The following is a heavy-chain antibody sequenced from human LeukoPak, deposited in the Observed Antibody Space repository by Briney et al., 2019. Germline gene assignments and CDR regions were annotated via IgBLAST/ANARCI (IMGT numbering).Heavy chain of an antibody. D-gene: IGHD6-19*01. J-gene: IGHJ3*02. Sequence: SGPALVKPTQTLTLTCTFSGFSRSTRGMRVSWVRQPPGMALEWLARIDWYDDKFYSTSLKTRLTISNDTSKNQVVLTMTSMDPVDTATYYCARDIAVAGRDAFDIWGQGTMVTVSS. CDR1: GFSRSTRGMR. CDR3: ARDIAVAGRDAFDI. V-gene: IGHV2-70*04. CDR2: IDWYDDK.